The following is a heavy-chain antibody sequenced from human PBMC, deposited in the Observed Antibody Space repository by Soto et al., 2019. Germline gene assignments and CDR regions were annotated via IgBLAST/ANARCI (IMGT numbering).Heavy chain of an antibody. CDR2: IYSGGST. V-gene: IGHV3-53*01. Sequence: PGGSLRLSCAASGFTVSSNHMSWVRQAPGKGLEWVSVIYSGGSTYYADSVKGRFTISRDNSKNTLYLQMNSLRAEDTAVYYCASRDGYNGRDYWGQGTLVTVSS. J-gene: IGHJ4*02. CDR3: ASRDGYNGRDY. CDR1: GFTVSSNH. D-gene: IGHD5-12*01.